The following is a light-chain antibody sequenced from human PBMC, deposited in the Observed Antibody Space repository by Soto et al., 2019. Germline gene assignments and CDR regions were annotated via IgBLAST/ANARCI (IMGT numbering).Light chain of an antibody. CDR3: HQRSNWWT. J-gene: IGKJ1*01. CDR1: QSLSSS. CDR2: DTS. Sequence: EVVMRQSPATLSVSPGERATLSCRASQSLSSSLAWYQQKPGQAPRVLIYDTSSRATGIPARFSGSGSGTDFTLAISSLEPEDSAVYYCHQRSNWWTFGQGTKVDIK. V-gene: IGKV3-11*01.